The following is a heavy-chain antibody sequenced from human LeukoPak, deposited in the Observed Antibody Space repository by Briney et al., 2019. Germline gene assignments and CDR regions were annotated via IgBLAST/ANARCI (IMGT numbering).Heavy chain of an antibody. J-gene: IGHJ6*03. CDR3: ARVASYGFRYYYYMDV. CDR2: INHSGST. D-gene: IGHD5-18*01. Sequence: PSETLSLTCAVYGGSFSGYYWSWIRQPPGKGLEWIGEINHSGSTNYNPSLRSRVTISVDTSKNQFSLKLSSVTAADTAVYYCARVASYGFRYYYYMDVWGKGTTVTVSS. CDR1: GGSFSGYY. V-gene: IGHV4-34*01.